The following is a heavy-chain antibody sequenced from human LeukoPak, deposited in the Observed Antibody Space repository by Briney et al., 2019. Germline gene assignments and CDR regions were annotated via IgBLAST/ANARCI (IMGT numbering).Heavy chain of an antibody. CDR2: IYYSGST. CDR3: ARHTYYYGSGSYGWFDP. D-gene: IGHD3-10*01. Sequence: SETLSLTCTVSGGSISSYYWSWIRQPPGKGLEWIGYIYYSGSTNYNPSLKSRVTISVDTSKNQFSLKLSSVTAADTAVYYCARHTYYYGSGSYGWFDPWGQGTLVTVSS. CDR1: GGSISSYY. V-gene: IGHV4-59*01. J-gene: IGHJ5*02.